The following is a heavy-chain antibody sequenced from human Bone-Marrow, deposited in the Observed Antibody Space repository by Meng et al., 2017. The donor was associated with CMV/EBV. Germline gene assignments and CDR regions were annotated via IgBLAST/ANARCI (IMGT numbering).Heavy chain of an antibody. D-gene: IGHD1-14*01. J-gene: IGHJ6*02. CDR1: VYTFTGYY. CDR2: INPNSGDT. CDR3: AREVGPEGYYYGMDV. V-gene: IGHV1-2*02. Sequence: SVKVSCKASVYTFTGYYMHWVRQAPGQGLEWMGWINPNSGDTNYAQKFQGRVTMTRDTSISTAYMDLSRLRYDDTAVDHCAREVGPEGYYYGMDVWGQGTMVTVSS.